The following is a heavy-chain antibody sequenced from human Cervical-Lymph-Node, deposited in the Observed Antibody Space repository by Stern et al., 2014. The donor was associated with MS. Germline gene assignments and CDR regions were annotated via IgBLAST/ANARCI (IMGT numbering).Heavy chain of an antibody. V-gene: IGHV1-69*12. CDR3: ARGGLYYYYSGMDV. Sequence: QVQLVQSGAEVKKPGSSVKVSCKASGVTFSNSSITWVRQAPGQGLEWMGGIIPLFGTTPYAQMFQGRVTITADESAITSYMELSSLRSEDAAVYYCARGGLYYYYSGMDVWGQGTTVTVTS. CDR1: GVTFSNSS. J-gene: IGHJ6*02. CDR2: IIPLFGTT.